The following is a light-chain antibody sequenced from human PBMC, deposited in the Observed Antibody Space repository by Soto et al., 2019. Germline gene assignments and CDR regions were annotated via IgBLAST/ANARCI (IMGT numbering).Light chain of an antibody. J-gene: IGLJ2*01. CDR3: AAWDDSLNVV. CDR1: GSNIGSNT. V-gene: IGLV1-44*01. Sequence: QSVLTQPPSASGTPGQRVTISCSGSGSNIGSNTVNWYQQYPGKAPKLLIHGNNQRPSGVPDRFSGSKSGTSASLAISGLQSEDEADYYCAAWDDSLNVVFGGGTKLTVL. CDR2: GNN.